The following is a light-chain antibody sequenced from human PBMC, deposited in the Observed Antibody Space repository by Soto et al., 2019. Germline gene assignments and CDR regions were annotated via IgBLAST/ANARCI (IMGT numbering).Light chain of an antibody. CDR1: NFNVKNNY. V-gene: IGLV1-47*01. Sequence: QSVLTQPPSLSGTPGQRVTISCSWSNFNVKNNYVYWYQQFAGTAPKLLIYSNNRRPSGVPDRFSGSKSGSSASLAISGLRPEAEADYYCASWDDSLSETVFGGGTQLTVL. CDR3: ASWDDSLSETV. CDR2: SNN. J-gene: IGLJ7*01.